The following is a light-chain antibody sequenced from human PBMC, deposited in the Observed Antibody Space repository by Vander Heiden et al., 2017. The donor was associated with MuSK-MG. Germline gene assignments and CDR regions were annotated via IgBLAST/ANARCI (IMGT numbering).Light chain of an antibody. CDR2: GAS. CDR3: QQTDSTHFT. V-gene: IGKV1-39*01. Sequence: DIQMTQSPSSLSASVGDTVTITCRASQSISSYLIWYQQKPGKAPKLLIYGASSLQSGVPSRFSGSGSGTDFTLTVSRLQPEDFATYYCQQTDSTHFTFGRGTTVDIK. J-gene: IGKJ3*01. CDR1: QSISSY.